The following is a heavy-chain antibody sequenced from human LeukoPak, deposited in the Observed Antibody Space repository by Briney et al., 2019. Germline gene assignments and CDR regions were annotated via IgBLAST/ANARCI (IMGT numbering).Heavy chain of an antibody. V-gene: IGHV1-69*05. CDR2: IIPIFGTA. Sequence: GASVKVSCKASGGTFSSYAISWVRQAPGQGLEWMGGIIPIFGTANYAQKFQGRVTITTDESTSTAYMELSSLRSEDTAVYYCASSVEVVPTAMRYAFDIWGQGTMVTVSS. D-gene: IGHD2-2*01. CDR3: ASSVEVVPTAMRYAFDI. CDR1: GGTFSSYA. J-gene: IGHJ3*02.